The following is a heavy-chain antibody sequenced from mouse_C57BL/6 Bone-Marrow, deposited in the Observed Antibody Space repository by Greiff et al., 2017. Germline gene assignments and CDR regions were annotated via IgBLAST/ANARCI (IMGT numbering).Heavy chain of an antibody. CDR2: IYPRDGST. V-gene: IGHV1-78*01. CDR1: GYTFTDHT. J-gene: IGHJ3*01. D-gene: IGHD2-1*01. CDR3: ARPIYYGNWGFAY. Sequence: QVQLQQSDAELVRPGASVKISCKVSGYTFTDHTIHWMKQRPEQGLDWIGYIYPRDGSTKYNEKFKGKATLTADKSSSTAYMQLNSLTSEDSAVYFCARPIYYGNWGFAYWGQGTLVTVSA.